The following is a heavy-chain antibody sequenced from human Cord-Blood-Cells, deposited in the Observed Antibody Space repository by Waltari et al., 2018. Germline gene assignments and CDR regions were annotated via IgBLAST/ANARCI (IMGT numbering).Heavy chain of an antibody. V-gene: IGHV1-2*06. CDR1: GYTCTGYY. CDR3: AREGTYPDY. D-gene: IGHD1-1*01. J-gene: IGHJ4*02. CDR2: INPNSGGT. Sequence: QVQLVKSGAEMKKPGAYVKFPCKASGYTCTGYYRHWVRQAPGQGLEWMGRINPNSGGTNYAQEFQGRVTMTRDTSISTAYMELSRLRSADTAVYYCAREGTYPDYWGQGTLVTVSS.